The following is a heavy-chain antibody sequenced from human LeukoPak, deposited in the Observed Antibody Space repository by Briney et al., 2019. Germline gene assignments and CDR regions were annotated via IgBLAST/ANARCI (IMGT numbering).Heavy chain of an antibody. CDR2: IKQDGSEQ. CDR1: GFGFSGYW. Sequence: GGSLRLSCAASGFGFSGYWMSWVRQAPGKGLEWVANIKQDGSEQYYVDSVKGRFTISRDNAKNSLYLQMNSLRSEDTAVYYCARDVSAGFTGYIPFDFWGQGTLVIVSS. CDR3: ARDVSAGFTGYIPFDF. D-gene: IGHD5-18*01. J-gene: IGHJ4*02. V-gene: IGHV3-7*01.